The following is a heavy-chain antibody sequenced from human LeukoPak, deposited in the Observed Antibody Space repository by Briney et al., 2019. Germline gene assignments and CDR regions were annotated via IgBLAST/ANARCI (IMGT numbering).Heavy chain of an antibody. V-gene: IGHV5-51*01. Sequence: GESLKISCKGSGYSFTSYWIGLVRQMPGKGLEWMGIIYPGDSDTRYSPSFQGQVTISADKSISTAYLQWSSLKASDTAMYYCARLEYSSSWNRCMDVWGQGTTVTVSS. CDR2: IYPGDSDT. D-gene: IGHD6-6*01. J-gene: IGHJ6*02. CDR3: ARLEYSSSWNRCMDV. CDR1: GYSFTSYW.